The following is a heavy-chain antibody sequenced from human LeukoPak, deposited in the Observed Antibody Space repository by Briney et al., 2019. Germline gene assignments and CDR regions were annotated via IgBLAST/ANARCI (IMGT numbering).Heavy chain of an antibody. V-gene: IGHV4-59*12. CDR2: IYYSGST. CDR1: GCSISSYY. CDR3: AREANIAAAIVWFDP. J-gene: IGHJ5*02. D-gene: IGHD6-13*01. Sequence: SETLSLTCTVSGCSISSYYWSWIRQPPGKGLEWIGYIYYSGSTNYNPSLKSRVTISIDTSKNQFSLKLSSVTAADTAVYYCAREANIAAAIVWFDPWGQGTLVTVSS.